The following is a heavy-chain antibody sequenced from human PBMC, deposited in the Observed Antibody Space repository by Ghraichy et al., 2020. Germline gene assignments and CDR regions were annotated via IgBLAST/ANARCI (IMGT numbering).Heavy chain of an antibody. CDR2: ISGSGNTI. CDR1: GFTFSDYY. V-gene: IGHV3-11*01. Sequence: GGSLRLSCAASGFTFSDYYMSWIRQAPGKGLEWVSHISGSGNTIYYADSVKGRFTISRDNAKNSLFLQMNSLRAEDSAVYYCARGRYYSGSGSYYKVGDYWGQGTLVTVFS. J-gene: IGHJ4*02. CDR3: ARGRYYSGSGSYYKVGDY. D-gene: IGHD3-10*01.